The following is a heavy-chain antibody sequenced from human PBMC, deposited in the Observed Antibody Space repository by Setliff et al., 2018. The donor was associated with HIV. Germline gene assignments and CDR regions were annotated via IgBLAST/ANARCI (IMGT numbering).Heavy chain of an antibody. D-gene: IGHD1-26*01. J-gene: IGHJ1*01. V-gene: IGHV1-46*01. Sequence: ASVKVSCKASGYTFITYYMHWVRQAPGQGLEWMGIINPSGGSTNYAQRFQGRVTMTRDTSTNTVYMELSSLRSEDTAVYYCARDHMSVGAWVGATSRGLFQHWGQGTLVTVSS. CDR1: GYTFITYY. CDR3: ARDHMSVGAWVGATSRGLFQH. CDR2: INPSGGST.